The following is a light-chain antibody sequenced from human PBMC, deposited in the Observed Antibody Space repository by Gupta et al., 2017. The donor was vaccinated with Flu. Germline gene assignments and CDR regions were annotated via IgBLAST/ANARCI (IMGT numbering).Light chain of an antibody. V-gene: IGLV2-14*03. J-gene: IGLJ1*01. Sequence: QSALTHPASVSGSLGQSLTISCTGTSWDVRNYHSVSWFQLPPGKAPKLMIYDVSNRPSGIANRFSGSKSGNTASLTISGLKAEDEADYYCSSYTISSSYLFGTGTKVSVL. CDR2: DVS. CDR1: SWDVRNYHS. CDR3: SSYTISSSYL.